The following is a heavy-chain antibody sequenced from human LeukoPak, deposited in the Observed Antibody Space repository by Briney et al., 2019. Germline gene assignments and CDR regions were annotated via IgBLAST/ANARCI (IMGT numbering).Heavy chain of an antibody. Sequence: PGGSLRLSCAASGFTFSSYWMSWVRQAPGKGLEWVANIKQDGSEKYYVDSVKGRFTISRDNAEKSVYLQMNGLRAEDTAVYYCATYSGYDRIFDHWGQGTLVTVSS. CDR2: IKQDGSEK. CDR1: GFTFSSYW. J-gene: IGHJ4*02. CDR3: ATYSGYDRIFDH. D-gene: IGHD5-12*01. V-gene: IGHV3-7*01.